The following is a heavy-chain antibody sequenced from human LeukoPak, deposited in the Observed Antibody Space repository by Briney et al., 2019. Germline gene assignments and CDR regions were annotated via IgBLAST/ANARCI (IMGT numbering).Heavy chain of an antibody. J-gene: IGHJ4*02. CDR3: ARMSSSSWFVCDY. D-gene: IGHD6-13*01. CDR2: IKQDGSEK. Sequence: PGGSLRLSCAASGFTFSSYWMTWVRQVPGKGLEWVANIKQDGSEKYYVDSVTGRFAISRDNAKNSLYLQMNSLRAEDTAVYYCARMSSSSWFVCDYWGQGTLGTVSS. V-gene: IGHV3-7*01. CDR1: GFTFSSYW.